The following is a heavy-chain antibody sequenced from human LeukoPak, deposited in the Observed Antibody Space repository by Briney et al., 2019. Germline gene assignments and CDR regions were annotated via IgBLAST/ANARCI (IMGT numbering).Heavy chain of an antibody. CDR1: GYTFTGYY. J-gene: IGHJ6*03. V-gene: IGHV1-2*02. D-gene: IGHD3-3*01. CDR2: INPNSGGT. Sequence: GASVKVSCKASGYTFTGYYMHWVRQAPGQGLEWMGWINPNSGGTNYAQKFQGRVTITADKSTSTAYMELSSLRSEDTAVYYCARSPGFFPYYYYYIDVWGKGTTVTVSS. CDR3: ARSPGFFPYYYYYIDV.